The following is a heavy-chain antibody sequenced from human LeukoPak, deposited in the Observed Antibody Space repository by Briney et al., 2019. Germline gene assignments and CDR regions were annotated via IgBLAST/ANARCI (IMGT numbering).Heavy chain of an antibody. CDR2: IGTAGDT. J-gene: IGHJ6*02. D-gene: IGHD6-13*01. Sequence: GGSLRLSCAASGFTFSSYDMHWVRQATGKGLEWVSAIGTAGDTYHPGSVKGRFTISRENAKNSLYLQMNSLRAEDTAVYYCARGAIAAAGTFYYYGMDVWGQGTTVTVSS. V-gene: IGHV3-13*01. CDR3: ARGAIAAAGTFYYYGMDV. CDR1: GFTFSSYD.